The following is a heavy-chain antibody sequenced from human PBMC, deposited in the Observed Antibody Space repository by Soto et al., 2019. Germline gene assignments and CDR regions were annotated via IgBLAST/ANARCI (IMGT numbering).Heavy chain of an antibody. CDR1: GGSISGSSYY. CDR2: IYYSGST. J-gene: IGHJ5*02. D-gene: IGHD3-10*01. CDR3: ARLKMVRGANWFDP. V-gene: IGHV4-39*01. Sequence: SETLSLTCTVSGGSISGSSYYWGWIRQPPGKGLEWIGSIYYSGSTYYNPSLKSRVTISVDTSKNQFSLKLSSVTAADTAVYYCARLKMVRGANWFDPWGQGTLVTVSS.